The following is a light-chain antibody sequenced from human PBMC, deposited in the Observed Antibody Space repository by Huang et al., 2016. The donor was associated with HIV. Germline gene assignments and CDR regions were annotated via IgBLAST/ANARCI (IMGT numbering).Light chain of an antibody. CDR3: QQYNNWPPLLT. CDR1: QSINNN. V-gene: IGKV3-15*01. J-gene: IGKJ4*01. CDR2: GAS. Sequence: EIVLTQSPATLSLSPGERAALSCRATQSINNNLAWYQQKPGQSPRLLIYGASTRATGIPARFRGSGSGTEFTLTISSLQSKDFAVYYCQQYNNWPPLLTFGGGTKVEIK.